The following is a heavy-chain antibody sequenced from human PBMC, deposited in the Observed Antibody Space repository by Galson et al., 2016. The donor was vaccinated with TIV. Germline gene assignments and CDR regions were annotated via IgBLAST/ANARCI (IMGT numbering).Heavy chain of an antibody. D-gene: IGHD3-10*01. V-gene: IGHV1-18*01. Sequence: SVKVSCKASGYTFNTYGLSWVRQAPGQGLEWMGWISGYNGNTKYAQKLQGRVTMTTDTSTGTAYMELRSLRSDDTAMYYCARDSVLGMSGVDQYGMDVWGKGTTVTVSS. J-gene: IGHJ6*04. CDR2: ISGYNGNT. CDR1: GYTFNTYG. CDR3: ARDSVLGMSGVDQYGMDV.